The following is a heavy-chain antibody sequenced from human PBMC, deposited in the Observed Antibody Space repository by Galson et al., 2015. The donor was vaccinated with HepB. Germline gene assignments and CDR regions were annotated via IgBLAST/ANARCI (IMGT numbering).Heavy chain of an antibody. D-gene: IGHD1-26*01. V-gene: IGHV3-48*03. J-gene: IGHJ4*02. CDR1: GFTFSSYE. CDR2: ISSSGSTI. CDR3: ARESTYSGSYYFDY. Sequence: SLRLSCAASGFTFSSYEMNWVRQAPGKGLEWVSYISSSGSTIYYADSVKGRFTISRDNAKNSLYLQMNSLRAEDTAVYYCARESTYSGSYYFDYWGQGTLVTVSS.